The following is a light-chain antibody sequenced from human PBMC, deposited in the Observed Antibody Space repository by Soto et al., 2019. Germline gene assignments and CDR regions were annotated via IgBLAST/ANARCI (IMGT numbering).Light chain of an antibody. CDR2: GAS. CDR1: QSVSIY. J-gene: IGKJ5*01. V-gene: IGKV3-15*01. Sequence: EIVLTQSPATLSLSPGERATLSCRASQSVSIYLAWYQQKPDQAPRLLIYGASTRATGIPARFSGGGSGTGFTLTISSLQSEDFAVYYCQQYNSWPPITFGQGTRLEIK. CDR3: QQYNSWPPIT.